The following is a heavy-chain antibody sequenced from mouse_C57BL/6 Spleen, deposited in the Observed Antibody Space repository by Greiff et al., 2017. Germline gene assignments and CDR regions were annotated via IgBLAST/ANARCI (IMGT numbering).Heavy chain of an antibody. Sequence: VQLKESGPELVKPGASVKISCKASGYSFTGYYMNWVKQSPEKSLEWIGEINPSTGGTTYNQKFKAKATLTVDKSSSTAYVQLKSLTSEDSAVYYCARTTVPPLFDDWGQGTTLTVSS. J-gene: IGHJ2*01. V-gene: IGHV1-42*01. CDR1: GYSFTGYY. CDR3: ARTTVPPLFDD. D-gene: IGHD1-1*01. CDR2: INPSTGGT.